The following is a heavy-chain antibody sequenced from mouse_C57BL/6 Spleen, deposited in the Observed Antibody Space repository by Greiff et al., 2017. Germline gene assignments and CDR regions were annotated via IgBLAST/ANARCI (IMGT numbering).Heavy chain of an antibody. Sequence: VKLMESGPELVKPGASVKLSCKASGYTFTSYDINWVKQRPGQGLEWIGWIYPRDGSTKYNEKFKGKATLTVDTSSSTAYMELHSLTSEDSAVYFCARRYYSSSYRYFDVWGTGTTVTVSS. CDR1: GYTFTSYD. CDR3: ARRYYSSSYRYFDV. D-gene: IGHD1-1*01. CDR2: IYPRDGST. J-gene: IGHJ1*03. V-gene: IGHV1-85*01.